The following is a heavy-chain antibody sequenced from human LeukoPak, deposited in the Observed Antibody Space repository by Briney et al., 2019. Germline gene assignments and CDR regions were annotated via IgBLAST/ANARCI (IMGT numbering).Heavy chain of an antibody. V-gene: IGHV3-23*01. Sequence: ETLSLTCAVYGGSFSGYYWSWIRQAPGKGLEWVSAISGSGGSTYYADSVKGRFTISRDNSKNTLYLQMNSLRAEGTAVYYCAKSHLIGYYYYYYMDVWGKGTTVTVSS. CDR2: ISGSGGST. J-gene: IGHJ6*03. CDR1: GGSFSGYY. D-gene: IGHD2/OR15-2a*01. CDR3: AKSHLIGYYYYYYMDV.